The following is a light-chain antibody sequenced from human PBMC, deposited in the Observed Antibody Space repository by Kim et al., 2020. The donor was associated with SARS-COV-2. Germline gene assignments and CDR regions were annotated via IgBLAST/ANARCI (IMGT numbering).Light chain of an antibody. J-gene: IGLJ1*01. CDR1: AGGVTNNNA. CDR2: KTT. CDR3: LLYFGSAQSYV. V-gene: IGLV7-43*01. Sequence: GTVTLACTPTAGGVTNNNAPSWFQQKPGQPPRALIYKTTNRQSWTPARFSGSLLGGKAALILSDVQHEDEAEYYCLLYFGSAQSYVFGTGTKVTVL.